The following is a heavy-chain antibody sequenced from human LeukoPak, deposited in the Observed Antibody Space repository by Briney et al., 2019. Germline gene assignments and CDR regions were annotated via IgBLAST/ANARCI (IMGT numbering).Heavy chain of an antibody. J-gene: IGHJ4*02. D-gene: IGHD2-2*01. Sequence: GGSLRLSCAASGFTFSSYAMHWVRQAPGKGLEWVAVISYDGSNKYYADSVKGRFTISRDNSKNTLYLQMNSLRAEDTAVYYCAKVGPGCSSTSCYPGYWGQGTLVTVSS. V-gene: IGHV3-30-3*01. CDR2: ISYDGSNK. CDR3: AKVGPGCSSTSCYPGY. CDR1: GFTFSSYA.